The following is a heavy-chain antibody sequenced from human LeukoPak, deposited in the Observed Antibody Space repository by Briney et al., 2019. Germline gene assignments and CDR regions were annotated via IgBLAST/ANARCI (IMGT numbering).Heavy chain of an antibody. V-gene: IGHV1-2*02. D-gene: IGHD1-26*01. CDR3: ARDATAHAVGAPPFDY. Sequence: ASVKVSCKASGYTFTGYYMHWVRQAPGQGLEWMGWINPNSGGTNYAQKFQGRVTMTRDTSISTAYMELSRLRSDDTAVYYCARDATAHAVGAPPFDYWGQGTLVTVSS. CDR2: INPNSGGT. CDR1: GYTFTGYY. J-gene: IGHJ4*02.